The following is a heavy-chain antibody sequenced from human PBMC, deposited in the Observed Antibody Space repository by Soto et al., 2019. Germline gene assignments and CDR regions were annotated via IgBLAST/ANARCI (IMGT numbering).Heavy chain of an antibody. J-gene: IGHJ6*03. CDR3: ARSRSRDSSSFYAPSYYYMDV. CDR1: GYTFTGYY. CDR2: INPNSGGT. V-gene: IGHV1-2*04. Sequence: ASVKVSCKASGYTFTGYYMYWVRQAPGQGLEWMGWINPNSGGTNYAQKFQGWVTMTRDTSISTAYMELSRLRSDDTAVYYCARSRSRDSSSFYAPSYYYMDVWGKGTTVTVSS. D-gene: IGHD6-6*01.